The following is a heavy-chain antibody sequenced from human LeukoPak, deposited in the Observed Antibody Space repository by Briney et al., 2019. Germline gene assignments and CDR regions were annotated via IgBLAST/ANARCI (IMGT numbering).Heavy chain of an antibody. D-gene: IGHD3-9*01. Sequence: GGALRLSCAASGFTFSSYGMPWGRQAPGKGLEWVAVIWYDGSNKYYADSVKGRFTISRDNSKNTLYLQMNSLRAEDTAVYYCARGGYFDWLPIDYWGQGTLVTVSS. CDR2: IWYDGSNK. CDR1: GFTFSSYG. CDR3: ARGGYFDWLPIDY. V-gene: IGHV3-33*01. J-gene: IGHJ4*02.